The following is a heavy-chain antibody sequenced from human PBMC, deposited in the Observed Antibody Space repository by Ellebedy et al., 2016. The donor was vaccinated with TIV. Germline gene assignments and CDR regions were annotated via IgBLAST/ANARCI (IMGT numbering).Heavy chain of an antibody. V-gene: IGHV2-5*02. J-gene: IGHJ5*02. D-gene: IGHD2-2*01. Sequence: SGPTLVKPTQTLTLTCTFSGFSLSTSGVGVGWIRQPPGKALEWLALIYWDDDKRYSPSLKSRLIITKDTSKNQVVLTMTNMDPVDTATYYCAHRGGYCSSTSCLPAGWFDPWGQGTLVTVSS. CDR2: IYWDDDK. CDR1: GFSLSTSGVG. CDR3: AHRGGYCSSTSCLPAGWFDP.